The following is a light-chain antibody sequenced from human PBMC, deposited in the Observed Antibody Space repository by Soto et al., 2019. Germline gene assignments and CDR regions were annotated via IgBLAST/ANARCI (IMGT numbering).Light chain of an antibody. CDR1: QGISSW. V-gene: IGKV1-12*01. CDR3: QHANSFHPT. Sequence: DIQMTQSPSSVSASVGDRVTITCRASQGISSWLAWYQQKPGKAPKLLIYAASTLQSGVPSRFRCTGSGRDGGLTASILQPEDFATYYCQHANSFHPTVGGGTKVDIK. CDR2: AAS. J-gene: IGKJ4*01.